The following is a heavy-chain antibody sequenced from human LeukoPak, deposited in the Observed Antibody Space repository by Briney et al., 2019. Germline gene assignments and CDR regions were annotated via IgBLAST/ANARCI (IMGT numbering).Heavy chain of an antibody. J-gene: IGHJ6*03. CDR1: GGSISSGGYY. V-gene: IGHV4-31*03. CDR3: ARELREYSNHYYYYMDV. CDR2: IYYSGST. D-gene: IGHD4-11*01. Sequence: PSQTLSLTCTVSGGSISSGGYYWSWIRQHPGKGLEWIGYIYYSGSTYYNPSLKSRVTISVDTSKNQFSLKLSSVTAADTAVYYCARELREYSNHYYYYMDVWGKGTTVTVSS.